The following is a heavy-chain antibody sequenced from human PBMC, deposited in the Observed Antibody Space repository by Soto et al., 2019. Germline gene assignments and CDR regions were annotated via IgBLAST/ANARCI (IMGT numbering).Heavy chain of an antibody. V-gene: IGHV3-23*01. CDR3: AADSSSSGWYRGGFEY. J-gene: IGHJ4*02. D-gene: IGHD6-19*01. CDR2: ISGGATTI. CDR1: GFTFSSYT. Sequence: PGGSLRLSCAASGFTFSSYTMSWVRQAPGKGLEWVSVISGGATTIYYADSVKGRFTISRDNSKNTLYLQMNSLRAEDTAVYYCAADSSSSGWYRGGFEYWVQATLATVSS.